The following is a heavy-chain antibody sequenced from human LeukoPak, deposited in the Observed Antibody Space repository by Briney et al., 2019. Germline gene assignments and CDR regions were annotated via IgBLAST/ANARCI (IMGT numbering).Heavy chain of an antibody. D-gene: IGHD2-15*01. CDR3: ARVEVPRDINDWYFDL. J-gene: IGHJ2*01. CDR2: LYHSGTT. V-gene: IGHV4-38-2*02. Sequence: SETLSLTCTVSGYSIAHGFFWAWIRQPPGGGLEWIGSLYHSGTTYYNTSLKSRISTSVDTSKNQFTLKLRLVTAADTAVYYCARVEVPRDINDWYFDLWGRGTLVTVSS. CDR1: GYSIAHGFF.